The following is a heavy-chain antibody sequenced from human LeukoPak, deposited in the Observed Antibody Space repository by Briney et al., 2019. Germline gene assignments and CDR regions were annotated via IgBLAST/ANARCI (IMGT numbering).Heavy chain of an antibody. CDR3: ARDNRPYSSGWYWGY. CDR2: IYYSGST. CDR1: GGSLSSYY. J-gene: IGHJ4*02. D-gene: IGHD6-19*01. V-gene: IGHV4-59*01. Sequence: SETLSLTCTVSGGSLSSYYWSWIRQPPGKGLEWVGYIYYSGSTNYNPSLKSRVTISVDTSKNQFSLNLSSVTAADTAVYYCARDNRPYSSGWYWGYWGQGTLVTVSS.